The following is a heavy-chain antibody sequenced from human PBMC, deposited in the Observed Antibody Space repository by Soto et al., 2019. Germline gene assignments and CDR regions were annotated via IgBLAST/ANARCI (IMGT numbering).Heavy chain of an antibody. CDR3: GSVFEY. J-gene: IGHJ4*02. CDR2: IDNHGRGT. V-gene: IGHV3-74*01. Sequence: EVQLVESGGDLVQPGGSLRLSCVVSGLTFTNYWMHWVRQVPGKGLVWVSRIDNHGRGTSYADSVKGRFTISRDNAKNTLYLQMNRLRAEDTAVYYCGSVFEYWGQGALVTVSS. CDR1: GLTFTNYW.